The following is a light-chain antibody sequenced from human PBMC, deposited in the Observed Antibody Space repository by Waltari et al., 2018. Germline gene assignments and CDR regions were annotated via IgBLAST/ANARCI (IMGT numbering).Light chain of an antibody. V-gene: IGKV3-20*01. CDR3: QQYDISPLT. J-gene: IGKJ4*01. Sequence: EIVLTQSPGTLSLSPGERATLSCRASQTVRTTYLAWYQQKPGQAPTLVIHGASSRATGIPDRFSGSGSGTDCSLTISSLEPEAFAVYYCQQYDISPLTFGGGTKVEIK. CDR2: GAS. CDR1: QTVRTTY.